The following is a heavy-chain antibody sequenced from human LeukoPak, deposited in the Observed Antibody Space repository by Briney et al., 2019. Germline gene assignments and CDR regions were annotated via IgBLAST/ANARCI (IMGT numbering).Heavy chain of an antibody. V-gene: IGHV4-34*01. CDR1: GGSFSGYY. Sequence: SETLSLTCAVYGGSFSGYYWGWFRQPPGKGLEWLGEINHSGRTNYNPSLKGRVTLSVETSKNQSSLKLSSVTAADTAVYYCARDDSRGWYGRDYWGQGTLVTVSS. CDR2: INHSGRT. D-gene: IGHD6-19*01. J-gene: IGHJ4*02. CDR3: ARDDSRGWYGRDY.